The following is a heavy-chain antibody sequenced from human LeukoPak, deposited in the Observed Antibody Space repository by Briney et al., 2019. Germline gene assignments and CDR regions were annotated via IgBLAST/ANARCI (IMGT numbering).Heavy chain of an antibody. CDR1: GYIFTTYW. J-gene: IGHJ4*02. Sequence: GESLKISCKGSGYIFTTYWIGWVRQMPGKGLEWMGIIYPGDSDARYNPSFQGHVTISADKSISTAYLQWSSLKASDTAMYYCAKTPIFAAGRGGYFDYWGQGTLVTVSS. CDR3: AKTPIFAAGRGGYFDY. V-gene: IGHV5-51*01. CDR2: IYPGDSDA. D-gene: IGHD3-10*01.